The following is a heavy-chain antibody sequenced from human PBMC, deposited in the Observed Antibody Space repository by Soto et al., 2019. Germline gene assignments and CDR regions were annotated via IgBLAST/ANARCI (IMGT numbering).Heavy chain of an antibody. Sequence: QVQLVESGGGVVQPGRSLRLSCAASGFTFSSYAMHWVRQAPGKGLEWVAVISYDGSNKYYADSVKGRFTISRDNSKKTLYLQLNSLRAEDTALYYCAREVYTRLRYSSGWHSYYGMAVWGQGTTVTVSS. CDR3: AREVYTRLRYSSGWHSYYGMAV. CDR2: ISYDGSNK. V-gene: IGHV3-30-3*01. J-gene: IGHJ6*02. CDR1: GFTFSSYA. D-gene: IGHD6-19*01.